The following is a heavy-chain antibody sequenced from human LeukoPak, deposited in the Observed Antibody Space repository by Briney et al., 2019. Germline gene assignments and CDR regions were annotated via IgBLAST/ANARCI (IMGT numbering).Heavy chain of an antibody. V-gene: IGHV4-59*12. CDR2: IYYSGST. Sequence: PSETLSLTCTVSGGSISSYYWSWIRQPPGKGLEWIGYIYYSGSTNYNPSLKSRVTISVDTSKNQFSLKLSSVTAADTAVYYCARRRLAARLNDYWGQGTLVTVSS. D-gene: IGHD6-6*01. J-gene: IGHJ4*02. CDR1: GGSISSYY. CDR3: ARRRLAARLNDY.